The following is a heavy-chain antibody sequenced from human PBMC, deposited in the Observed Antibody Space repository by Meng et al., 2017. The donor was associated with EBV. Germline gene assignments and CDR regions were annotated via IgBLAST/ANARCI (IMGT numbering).Heavy chain of an antibody. J-gene: IGHJ5*02. Sequence: QGQRVQSGAEGNKPGASVKVSCKASGYTFTGYYMHWVRQAPGPGLEWMGRINPNSGGTNYAQKFQGRVTMTRDTSISTAYMELSRLRSDDTAVYYCAKGADLAAAGTFWFDPWGQGTLVTVSS. CDR2: INPNSGGT. CDR3: AKGADLAAAGTFWFDP. D-gene: IGHD6-13*01. CDR1: GYTFTGYY. V-gene: IGHV1-2*06.